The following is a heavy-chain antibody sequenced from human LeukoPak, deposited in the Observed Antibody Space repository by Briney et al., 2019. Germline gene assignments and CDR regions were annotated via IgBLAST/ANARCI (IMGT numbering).Heavy chain of an antibody. CDR2: INPNSGGT. Sequence: PWASVKVSCKASGYTFTGYYMHWVRQAPGQGLEWMGWINPNSGGTNYAQKFQGRVTMTRDTSISTAYMELSRLRSDDTAVYYCARVRIVVVPAAVWDYWGQGTLVTVSS. CDR1: GYTFTGYY. V-gene: IGHV1-2*02. D-gene: IGHD2-2*01. J-gene: IGHJ4*02. CDR3: ARVRIVVVPAAVWDY.